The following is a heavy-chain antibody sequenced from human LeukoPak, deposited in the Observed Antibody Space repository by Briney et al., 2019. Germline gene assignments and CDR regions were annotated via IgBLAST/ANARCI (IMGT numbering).Heavy chain of an antibody. Sequence: ASVKVSCKASDYTFSNFGISWVRQAPGQGLEWMGWIYAYSANTKYAQKLQGRVTMTTETSTSTAYMELRSLQSDDTAVYYCARGGYSSSSGYYFDFWGQGTLVTVSP. D-gene: IGHD6-6*01. CDR2: IYAYSANT. V-gene: IGHV1-18*01. J-gene: IGHJ4*02. CDR3: ARGGYSSSSGYYFDF. CDR1: DYTFSNFG.